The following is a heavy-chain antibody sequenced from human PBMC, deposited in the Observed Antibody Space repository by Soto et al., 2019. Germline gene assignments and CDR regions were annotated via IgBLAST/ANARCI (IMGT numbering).Heavy chain of an antibody. CDR3: ARAGYCSDGSCYPHYYYYYGMDV. J-gene: IGHJ6*02. Sequence: QVQLVQSGAEVKKPGASVKVSCKASGYTFTSYGISWVRQAPGQGLEWMGWISAYNGNTNYAQKLQGRVTMTTDTSTSTAYMELRSLRSDDTAVYYCARAGYCSDGSCYPHYYYYYGMDVWGQGTTVTVSS. V-gene: IGHV1-18*04. D-gene: IGHD2-15*01. CDR2: ISAYNGNT. CDR1: GYTFTSYG.